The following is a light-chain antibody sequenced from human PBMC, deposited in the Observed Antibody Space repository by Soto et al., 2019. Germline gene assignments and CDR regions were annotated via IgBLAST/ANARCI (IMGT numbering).Light chain of an antibody. Sequence: QSALTQPASVSGSPGQSITISCTGTSSDVGAYNYVSWYQQLPGTAPKLLIYGNSNRPSGVPDRFSGSKSGTSASLAITGLQAEDEADYYCQSYDSSLSGSVFGGGTKLTVL. CDR1: SSDVGAYNY. J-gene: IGLJ3*02. CDR2: GNS. CDR3: QSYDSSLSGSV. V-gene: IGLV1-40*01.